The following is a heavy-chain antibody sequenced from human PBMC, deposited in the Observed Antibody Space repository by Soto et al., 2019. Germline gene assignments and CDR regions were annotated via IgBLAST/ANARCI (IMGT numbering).Heavy chain of an antibody. Sequence: QVQLQQWGAGLLKPSETLSLTCAVYDGSFSGYSWTWIRQPPGTGLEWIGEINHSGSTNYNPSLKSRVTISVDKSKNQFSLKLTSVTAADTAVYYCARDKITGLFDYWGQGTLVTVSS. D-gene: IGHD2-8*02. J-gene: IGHJ4*02. CDR1: DGSFSGYS. CDR3: ARDKITGLFDY. CDR2: INHSGST. V-gene: IGHV4-34*01.